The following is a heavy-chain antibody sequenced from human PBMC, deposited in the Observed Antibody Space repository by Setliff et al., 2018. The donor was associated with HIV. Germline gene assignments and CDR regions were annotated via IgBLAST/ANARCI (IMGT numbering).Heavy chain of an antibody. V-gene: IGHV3-21*04. CDR2: ISSSSSYI. D-gene: IGHD4-17*01. CDR3: AGANYGDYAIGPDYYYYGMDV. CDR1: GFTFSSYS. J-gene: IGHJ6*02. Sequence: PGGSLRLSCAASGFTFSSYSMNWVRQAPGKGLEWVSSISSSSSYIYYADSVKGRFTISRDNAKNSLYLQMNSLRAEDTALYYCAGANYGDYAIGPDYYYYGMDVWGQGTTVTVSS.